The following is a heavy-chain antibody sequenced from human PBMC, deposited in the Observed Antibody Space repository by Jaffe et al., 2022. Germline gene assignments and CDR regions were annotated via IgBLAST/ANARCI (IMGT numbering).Heavy chain of an antibody. V-gene: IGHV3-30*02. CDR2: IRYDGSNK. J-gene: IGHJ4*02. CDR3: AKSEGFMVQGVPYDY. Sequence: QVQLVESGGGVVQPGGSLRLSCAASGFTFSSYGMHWVRQAPGKGLEWVAFIRYDGSNKYYADSVKGRFTISRDNSKNTLYLQMNSLRAEDTAVYYCAKSEGFMVQGVPYDYWGQGTLVTVSS. D-gene: IGHD3-10*01. CDR1: GFTFSSYG.